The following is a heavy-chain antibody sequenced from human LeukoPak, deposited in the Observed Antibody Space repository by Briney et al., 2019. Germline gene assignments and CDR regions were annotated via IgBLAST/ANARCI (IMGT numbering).Heavy chain of an antibody. Sequence: PSETLSLTCTVSGGSISSYYWSWIRQPPGKGLEWIGYIYYSGSTNYNPSLKSRVTISIDTSKNQSSLKLSSVTAADTAVYYCARFDSSGWSYWFDPWGQGTLVTVSS. CDR1: GGSISSYY. CDR3: ARFDSSGWSYWFDP. D-gene: IGHD6-13*01. V-gene: IGHV4-59*01. CDR2: IYYSGST. J-gene: IGHJ5*02.